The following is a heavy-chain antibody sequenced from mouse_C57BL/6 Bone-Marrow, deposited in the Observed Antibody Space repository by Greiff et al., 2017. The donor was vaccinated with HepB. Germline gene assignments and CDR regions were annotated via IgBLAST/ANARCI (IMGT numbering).Heavy chain of an antibody. CDR3: ARNSPYYSNYVWFAY. CDR1: GFSLTSYA. D-gene: IGHD2-5*01. CDR2: IWTGGGT. J-gene: IGHJ3*01. V-gene: IGHV2-9-1*01. Sequence: VQLQQSGPGLVAPSQSLSITCTVSGFSLTSYAISWVRQPPGKGLEWLGVIWTGGGTNYNSALKSRLSISKDNSKSQGFLKMNSLQTDDTARYYCARNSPYYSNYVWFAYWGQGTLVTVSA.